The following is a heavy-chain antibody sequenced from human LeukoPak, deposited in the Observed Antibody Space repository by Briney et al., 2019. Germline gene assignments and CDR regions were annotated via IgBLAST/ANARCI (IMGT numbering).Heavy chain of an antibody. D-gene: IGHD2-15*01. CDR1: GFTFISYS. CDR2: ISSSGSTI. V-gene: IGHV3-48*04. CDR3: ARGWSHGF. Sequence: GSVRLSCAASGFTFISYSMNWVRQAPGKGLEWISYISSSGSTIYYADSVKGRFTISRDNAKNSLYLQMNSLRAEDTAVYYCARGWSHGFWAQSTLVPVSS. J-gene: IGHJ1*01.